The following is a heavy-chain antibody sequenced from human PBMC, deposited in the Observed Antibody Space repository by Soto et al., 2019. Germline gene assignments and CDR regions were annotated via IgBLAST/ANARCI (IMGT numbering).Heavy chain of an antibody. CDR2: IYYSGST. Sequence: SETLSLTCTVSGGSISSSSYYWGWIRQPPGKGLEWIGSIYYSGSTYYNPSLKSRVTISVDTSKNQFSLKLSSVTAADTAVYYCATGAGVVIIPTKYYYYYYGMDVWGQGTTVTVSS. V-gene: IGHV4-39*01. J-gene: IGHJ6*02. CDR1: GGSISSSSYY. D-gene: IGHD3-3*01. CDR3: ATGAGVVIIPTKYYYYYYGMDV.